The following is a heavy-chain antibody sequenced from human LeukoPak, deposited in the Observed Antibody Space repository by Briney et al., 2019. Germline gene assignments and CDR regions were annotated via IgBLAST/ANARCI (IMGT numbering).Heavy chain of an antibody. J-gene: IGHJ5*02. CDR1: GFDFSDYY. V-gene: IGHV3-11*01. D-gene: IGHD1-26*01. CDR2: IDPGSGVI. Sequence: GGSLRLSCVASGFDFSDYYMSWIRQAPGKGLEWVSSIDPGSGVIYYGDSVKGRFTISRDNAKTSLDLQMNSLRVEYTAVYYCARWRRGRYNWFDPWGQGTLVAVST. CDR3: ARWRRGRYNWFDP.